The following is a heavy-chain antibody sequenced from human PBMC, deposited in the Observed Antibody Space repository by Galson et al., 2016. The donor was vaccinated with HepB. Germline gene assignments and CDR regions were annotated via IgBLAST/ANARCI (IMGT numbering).Heavy chain of an antibody. CDR2: IFHSGTT. V-gene: IGHV4-39*07. J-gene: IGHJ4*02. CDR1: GGSISSSRYY. Sequence: SETLSLTCSVSGGSISSSRYYWGWIRQPPGKGLEWIGSIFHSGTTYYSPSLRGRVTMSLDRSKNQFSLNPISVTAADTAIYFCARDPRIELVPNSWGQGTLVTVSS. D-gene: IGHD3-3*02. CDR3: ARDPRIELVPNS.